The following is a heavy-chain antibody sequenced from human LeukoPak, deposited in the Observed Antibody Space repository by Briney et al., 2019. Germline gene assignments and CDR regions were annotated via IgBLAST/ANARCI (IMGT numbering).Heavy chain of an antibody. CDR1: RGSISSGDHY. V-gene: IGHV4-30-4*01. CDR3: ARGYCTNGVCSPFDY. CDR2: IYYSGST. Sequence: PSETLSLTCTVSRGSISSGDHYWSRIRLPPGKGLEWIGYIYYSGSTYYNPSLKSRVTISVNTSKNQFSLKLSSVTAADTAVYYCARGYCTNGVCSPFDYWGQGTLVTVSS. J-gene: IGHJ4*02. D-gene: IGHD2-8*01.